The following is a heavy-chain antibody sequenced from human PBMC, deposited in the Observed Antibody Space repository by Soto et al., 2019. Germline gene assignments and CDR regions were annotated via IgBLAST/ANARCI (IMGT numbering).Heavy chain of an antibody. V-gene: IGHV1-18*01. CDR2: ISTYNGNT. Sequence: QFQLVQSGAEVKKPGASVKVSCKASGYTFITYGVSWVRQAPGQGLDWLGWISTYNGNTRYADRLQGRVTMTTDTTTNTAYMELRNLRCDDTAVYYCARRPTDYYDNSANYFLDYWGQGTLVTVSS. D-gene: IGHD3-22*01. J-gene: IGHJ4*02. CDR3: ARRPTDYYDNSANYFLDY. CDR1: GYTFITYG.